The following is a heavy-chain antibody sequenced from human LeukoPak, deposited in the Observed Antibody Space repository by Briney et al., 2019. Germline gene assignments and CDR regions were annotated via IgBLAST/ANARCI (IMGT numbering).Heavy chain of an antibody. D-gene: IGHD3-10*01. V-gene: IGHV4-34*01. CDR2: IYYSGST. CDR1: GGSFSGYY. J-gene: IGHJ4*02. Sequence: SETLSLTCAVYGGSFSGYYWSWIRQPPGKGLEWIGSIYYSGSTYYDPSLKSRVTISVDTPKNQFSLKLSSVTAADTAVYYCARHDGSGSYFGSLAGLPDWGQGTLVTVSS. CDR3: ARHDGSGSYFGSLAGLPD.